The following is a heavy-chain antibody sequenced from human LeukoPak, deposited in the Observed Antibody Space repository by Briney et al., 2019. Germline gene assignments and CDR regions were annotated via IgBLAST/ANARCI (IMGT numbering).Heavy chain of an antibody. CDR1: GGTFSYYS. CDR2: IIPMFGIA. V-gene: IGHV1-69*10. J-gene: IGHJ3*02. Sequence: ASVKVSCKASGGTFSYYSLSWVRQAPGQGLEWMGVIIPMFGIANYAQKFQGRVTITADKSTSTAYMEMRSLRSEDTAMYYCARASGGDYVWGSYRSYAFDIWGQGTMVTVSS. CDR3: ARASGGDYVWGSYRSYAFDI. D-gene: IGHD3-16*02.